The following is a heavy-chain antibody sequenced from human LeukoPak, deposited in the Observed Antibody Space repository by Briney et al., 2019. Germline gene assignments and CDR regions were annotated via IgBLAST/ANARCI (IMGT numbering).Heavy chain of an antibody. V-gene: IGHV3-23*01. CDR2: ISTSGAAT. D-gene: IGHD3-3*01. CDR3: AKAGASPVVRFVTWLDP. CDR1: LFIFANYL. J-gene: IGHJ5*02. Sequence: GGCLRPSRAPSLFIFANYLMNWVRQAAGKGLEWVSGISTSGAATYYADSVKGRFTISRDNSKKTLYLQMNSLRSEDTAVYYWAKAGASPVVRFVTWLDPWGEGTLVTVSS.